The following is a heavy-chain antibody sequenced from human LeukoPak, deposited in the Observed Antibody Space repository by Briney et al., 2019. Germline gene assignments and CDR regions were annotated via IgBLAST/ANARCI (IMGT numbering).Heavy chain of an antibody. CDR1: GFTFSSYS. Sequence: GGSLRLSCAASGFTFSSYSMNWVRQAPGKGLEWVSSISSSSSYIYYADSVKGRFIISRDNAKNSLYLQMNSLRAEDTAVYYCARVGDGYNAKDYWGQGTLVTVSS. V-gene: IGHV3-21*01. J-gene: IGHJ4*02. CDR3: ARVGDGYNAKDY. D-gene: IGHD5-24*01. CDR2: ISSSSSYI.